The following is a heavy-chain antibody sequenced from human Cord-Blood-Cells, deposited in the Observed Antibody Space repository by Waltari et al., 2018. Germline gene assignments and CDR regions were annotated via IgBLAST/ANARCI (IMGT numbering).Heavy chain of an antibody. Sequence: QVQLVESGGGVVQPGRSLRLSCAASGFTFSSYGLHWVRQARGKGMEWVGFITDDGSDEYYADPVKGRFHNCRVNSKNTLYLQMHCLRAEDTGVYYCAKVSYNPLDAFENLGQRKKVPVS. CDR3: AKVSYNPLDAFEN. J-gene: IGHJ3*02. D-gene: IGHD1-1*01. CDR1: GFTFSSYG. V-gene: IGHV3-30*18. CDR2: ITDDGSDE.